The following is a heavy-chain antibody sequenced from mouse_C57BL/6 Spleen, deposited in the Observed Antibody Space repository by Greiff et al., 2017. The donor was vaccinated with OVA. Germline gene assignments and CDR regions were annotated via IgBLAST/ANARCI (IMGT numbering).Heavy chain of an antibody. V-gene: IGHV1-53*01. J-gene: IGHJ3*01. Sequence: QVQLQQPGPGLVKPGASVKLSCKASGYTFTSYWVHWVKQRPGKGLEWIGNINPSNGGTNYNEKFTSKATLNVDKSSSPAYMQISSLTSEDSAVYYCARSGTIYIAYWGQGTLVTVSA. CDR3: ARSGTIYIAY. CDR1: GYTFTSYW. D-gene: IGHD2-1*01. CDR2: INPSNGGT.